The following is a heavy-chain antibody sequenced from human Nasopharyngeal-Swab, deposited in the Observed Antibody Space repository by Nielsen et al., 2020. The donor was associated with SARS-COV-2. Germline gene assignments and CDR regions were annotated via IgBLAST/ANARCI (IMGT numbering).Heavy chain of an antibody. CDR2: ISWNSGSI. CDR3: AKDRATSSSGWGGFDY. Sequence: SLKISCAASGFTFDDYAMHWVRQAPGKGLEWGSGISWNSGSIGYADSVKGRFTISRDNAKNSLYLQMNSLRAEDTALYYCAKDRATSSSGWGGFDYWGQGTLVTVSS. J-gene: IGHJ4*02. D-gene: IGHD6-19*01. CDR1: GFTFDDYA. V-gene: IGHV3-9*01.